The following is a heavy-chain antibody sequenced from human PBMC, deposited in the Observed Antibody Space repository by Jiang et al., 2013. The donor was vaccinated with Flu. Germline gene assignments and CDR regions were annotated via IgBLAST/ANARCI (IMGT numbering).Heavy chain of an antibody. V-gene: IGHV6-1*01. J-gene: IGHJ5*02. CDR1: GDSVSSNSAA. CDR2: TYYRSKWYN. CDR3: AREYLNGWLDFPKGTGNWFDP. D-gene: IGHD5-12*01. Sequence: SLTCAISGDSVSSNSAAWNWIRQSPSRGLEWLGRTYYRSKWYNDYAVSVKSRITINPDTSKNQFSLQLNSVTPEDTAVYYCAREYLNGWLDFPKGTGNWFDPWGQGTLVTVSS.